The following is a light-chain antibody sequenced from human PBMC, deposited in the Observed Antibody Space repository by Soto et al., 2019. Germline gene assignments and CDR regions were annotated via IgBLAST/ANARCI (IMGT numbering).Light chain of an antibody. V-gene: IGKV3-15*01. CDR3: QQYNNWPFS. CDR2: DVS. Sequence: EIVMTQSPATLSVSPVERATLSCRAGQGVTTNFAWYQQKSGQSPRLLIYDVSIRATGVPARFSGTGSETDFTLTISGLQSEDSAIYFCQQYNNWPFSFGQGTGLEIK. CDR1: QGVTTN. J-gene: IGKJ5*01.